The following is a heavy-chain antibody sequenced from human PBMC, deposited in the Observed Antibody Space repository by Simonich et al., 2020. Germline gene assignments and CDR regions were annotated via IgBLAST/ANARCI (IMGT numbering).Heavy chain of an antibody. CDR1: GGSISSSSYY. CDR2: IYYRGST. CDR3: ARHAGFAFDI. V-gene: IGHV4-39*01. J-gene: IGHJ3*02. Sequence: QLQLQESGPGLVKPSETLSLTCTVSGGSISSSSYYWGWIRQPPGKGMEWIGSIYYRGSTTYNPSPKSRVTISVDTSKNQFSLKLSSVTAADTAVYYCARHAGFAFDIWGQGTMVTVSS. D-gene: IGHD6-13*01.